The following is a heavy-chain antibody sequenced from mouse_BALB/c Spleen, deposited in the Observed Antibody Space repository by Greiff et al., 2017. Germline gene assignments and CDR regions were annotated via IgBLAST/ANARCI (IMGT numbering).Heavy chain of an antibody. D-gene: IGHD1-1*01. CDR3: ASPYYYGSSYYFDY. CDR2: INPSSGYT. CDR1: GYTFTSYT. Sequence: VQLQQSAAELARPGASVKMSCKASGYTFTSYTMHWVKQRPGQGLEWIGYINPSSGYTEYNQKFKDKTTLTADKSSSTAYMQLSSLTSEDSAVYYCASPYYYGSSYYFDYGGQGTTLTVSS. J-gene: IGHJ2*01. V-gene: IGHV1-4*02.